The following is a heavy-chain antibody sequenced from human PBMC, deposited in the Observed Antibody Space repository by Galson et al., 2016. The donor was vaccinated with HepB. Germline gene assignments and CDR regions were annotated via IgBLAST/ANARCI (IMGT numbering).Heavy chain of an antibody. Sequence: QSGAEVKKPGESLKIFCKGSEYRFSTYWIAWVRQKPGKGLEWMGVIYPGDSDTRHSPSFQGRVTISVDKSMNTAFLQWSSLQASDTAIYYCARTFSNTWSTTPGYWGRGTLVTVSS. V-gene: IGHV5-51*01. J-gene: IGHJ4*02. D-gene: IGHD6-13*01. CDR2: IYPGDSDT. CDR1: EYRFSTYW. CDR3: ARTFSNTWSTTPGY.